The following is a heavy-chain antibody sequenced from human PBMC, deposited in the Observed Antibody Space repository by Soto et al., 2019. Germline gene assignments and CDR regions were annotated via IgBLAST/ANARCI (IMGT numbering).Heavy chain of an antibody. Sequence: PSQTLSLTCAISGDSVSSNRAAWNWIRQSPSRGLEWPGRTFYKSKWYNDYAVSVRSRININPETSKNQFSLQLKSVTPEDTAVYYCASSPFLLTGRAGMDVWGQGTTVTVSS. V-gene: IGHV6-1*01. CDR1: GDSVSSNRAA. CDR2: TFYKSKWYN. CDR3: ASSPFLLTGRAGMDV. J-gene: IGHJ6*02. D-gene: IGHD1-20*01.